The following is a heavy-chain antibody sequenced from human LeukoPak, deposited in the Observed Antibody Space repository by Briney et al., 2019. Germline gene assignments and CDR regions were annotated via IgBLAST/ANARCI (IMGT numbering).Heavy chain of an antibody. CDR1: GYSISSGYY. CDR3: ARDIPYYYDSSGYFDY. J-gene: IGHJ4*02. V-gene: IGHV4-38-2*02. Sequence: PSETLSLTCAVSGYSISSGYYWGWIRQPPGKGLEWIGSIYHSGSTYYNPSLKSRVTISVDTSKNHFSLKLRSVTAADTAVYYCARDIPYYYDSSGYFDYWGQGTLVTVSS. D-gene: IGHD3-22*01. CDR2: IYHSGST.